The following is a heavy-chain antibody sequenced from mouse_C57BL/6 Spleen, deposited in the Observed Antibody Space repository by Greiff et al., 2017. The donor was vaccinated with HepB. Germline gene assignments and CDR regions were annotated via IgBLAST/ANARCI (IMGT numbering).Heavy chain of an antibody. CDR2: IRNKANGYTT. J-gene: IGHJ4*01. CDR3: ARYGNDGSSGAMDY. D-gene: IGHD1-1*01. Sequence: DVHLVESGGGLVQPGGSLSLSCAASGFTFTDYYMSWVRQPPGKALEWLGFIRNKANGYTTEYSASVKGRFTISRDNSQSILYLQMNALRAEDSATYYCARYGNDGSSGAMDYWGQGTSVTVSS. V-gene: IGHV7-3*01. CDR1: GFTFTDYY.